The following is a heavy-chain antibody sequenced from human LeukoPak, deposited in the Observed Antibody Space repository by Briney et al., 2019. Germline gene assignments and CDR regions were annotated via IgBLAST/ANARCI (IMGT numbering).Heavy chain of an antibody. CDR2: IYTSGST. Sequence: SETLSLTCTVSGGSISSGSYYWSWIRQRAGKGLEWIGRIYTSGSTNYNPSLKSRVTISVDTSKNQFSLKLSSVTAADTAMCYCARERWAYCGGDCYANWFDPWGQGTLVTVSS. CDR3: ARERWAYCGGDCYANWFDP. CDR1: GGSISSGSYY. V-gene: IGHV4-61*02. D-gene: IGHD2-21*02. J-gene: IGHJ5*02.